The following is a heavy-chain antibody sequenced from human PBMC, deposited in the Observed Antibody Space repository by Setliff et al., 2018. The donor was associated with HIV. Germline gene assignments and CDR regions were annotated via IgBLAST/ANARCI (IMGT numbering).Heavy chain of an antibody. CDR1: GFTFSSYA. CDR3: VKDEEYIGVVSATMNMPGYYHYYYMDV. V-gene: IGHV3-23*01. Sequence: PGGSLRLSCAASGFTFSSYAMSWVRQAPGKGLEWVSAISGSGGSTYYADSVKGRFTISRDNSKNTLYLQMNSLRAEDTAVYYCVKDEEYIGVVSATMNMPGYYHYYYMDVWGKGSTVTVSS. D-gene: IGHD2-2*01. CDR2: ISGSGGST. J-gene: IGHJ6*03.